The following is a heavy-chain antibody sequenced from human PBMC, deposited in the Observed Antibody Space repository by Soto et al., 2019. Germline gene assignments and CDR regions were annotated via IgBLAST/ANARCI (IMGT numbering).Heavy chain of an antibody. D-gene: IGHD6-13*01. CDR1: GGSISSYY. CDR3: AADTYSSSW. J-gene: IGHJ4*02. Sequence: SETLSLTCTVSGGSISSYYWSWIRQPPGKGLEWIGYIYYSGSTNYNPSLKSRVTITRDMSTSTAYMELSSLRSEDTAVYYCAADTYSSSWWGQGTLVTVSS. V-gene: IGHV4-59*12. CDR2: IYYSGST.